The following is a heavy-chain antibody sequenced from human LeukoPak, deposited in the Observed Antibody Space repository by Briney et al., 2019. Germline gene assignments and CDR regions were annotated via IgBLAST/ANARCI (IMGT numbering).Heavy chain of an antibody. V-gene: IGHV3-74*01. D-gene: IGHD3-22*01. CDR3: ASPCYYDSSGPYYYGMDV. CDR1: GFTFSSYW. CDR2: INSDGSST. Sequence: PGGTLRLSCAASGFTFSSYWMHWVRQAPGKGLVWVSRINSDGSSTSYADSVKGRFTISRDNAKNTLYLQMNSLRAEDTAVYYCASPCYYDSSGPYYYGMDVWGQGTTVTVSS. J-gene: IGHJ6*02.